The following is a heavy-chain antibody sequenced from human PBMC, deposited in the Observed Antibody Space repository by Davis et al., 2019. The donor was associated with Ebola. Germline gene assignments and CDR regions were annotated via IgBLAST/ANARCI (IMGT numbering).Heavy chain of an antibody. CDR3: AKKSYDFSNYGRFDY. J-gene: IGHJ4*02. Sequence: PGGSLRLSCAASGFTFSNYAMTWVRQAPGQGLEWVSSISGSGSITPYADSVKGRFTISRDNSKNTLCLQMSSLRAEDTALYYCAKKSYDFSNYGRFDYWGQGTLVTVSS. V-gene: IGHV3-23*01. D-gene: IGHD4-11*01. CDR1: GFTFSNYA. CDR2: ISGSGSIT.